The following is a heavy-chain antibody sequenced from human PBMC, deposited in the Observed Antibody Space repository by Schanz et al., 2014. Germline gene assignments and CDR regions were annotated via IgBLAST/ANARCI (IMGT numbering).Heavy chain of an antibody. CDR2: INPYDDTI. CDR1: NYIFTKYY. Sequence: QVHLEQSGPEVKKPGASVKLSCKASNYIFTKYYIHCVRQAPGQGLEWMGLINPYDDTIDYAKKFQGRFAMTRDTSTTTVYMELSSLRSDDTAMYYCVTEKRMESGTWAKAFDIWGQGTWXTVAS. CDR3: VTEKRMESGTWAKAFDI. J-gene: IGHJ3*02. D-gene: IGHD3-3*01. V-gene: IGHV1-46*01.